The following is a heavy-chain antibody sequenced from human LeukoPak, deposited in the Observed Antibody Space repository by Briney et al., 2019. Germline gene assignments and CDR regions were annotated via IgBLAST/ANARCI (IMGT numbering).Heavy chain of an antibody. CDR2: IIPIFGTA. CDR1: GGTFSSYA. V-gene: IGHV1-69*13. Sequence: VASVTVSCKASGGTFSSYAISWVRQAPGQGLEWMGGIIPIFGTANYAQKFQGRVTITADESTSTAYMELSSLRSEDTAVYYCARVVPAGSYYYGMDVWGQGTTVTVSS. D-gene: IGHD2-2*01. CDR3: ARVVPAGSYYYGMDV. J-gene: IGHJ6*02.